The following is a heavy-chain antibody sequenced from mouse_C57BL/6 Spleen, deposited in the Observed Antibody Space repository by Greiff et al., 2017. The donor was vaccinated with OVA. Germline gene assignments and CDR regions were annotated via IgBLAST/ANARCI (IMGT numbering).Heavy chain of an antibody. CDR3: ARRDSSGYDGY. J-gene: IGHJ2*01. V-gene: IGHV1-81*01. D-gene: IGHD3-2*02. CDR1: GYTFTSYG. Sequence: VMLVESGAELARPGASVKLSCKASGYTFTSYGISWVKQRTGQGLEWIGEIYPRSGNTYYNEKFKGKATLTADKSSSTAYMELRSLTSEDSAVYFCARRDSSGYDGYWGQGTTLTVSS. CDR2: IYPRSGNT.